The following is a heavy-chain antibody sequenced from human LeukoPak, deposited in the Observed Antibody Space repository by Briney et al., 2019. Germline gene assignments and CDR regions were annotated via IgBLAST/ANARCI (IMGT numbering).Heavy chain of an antibody. CDR2: INWNGVST. V-gene: IGHV3-20*04. CDR3: ARPGAGKLDFDY. D-gene: IGHD6-13*01. CDR1: GFTFDDYG. J-gene: IGHJ4*02. Sequence: GSLRLSCAASGFTFDDYGMSWVRQAPGKGLEWVSGINWNGVSTGYADSVKGRFTISRDNAKNSLYLQMNSLRAEDTALYYCARPGAGKLDFDYWGQGTLVTVSS.